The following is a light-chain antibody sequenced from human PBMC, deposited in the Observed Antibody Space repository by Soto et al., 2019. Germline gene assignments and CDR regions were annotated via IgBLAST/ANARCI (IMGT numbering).Light chain of an antibody. CDR1: QSVSSTF. CDR2: GAS. V-gene: IGKV3-20*01. Sequence: VLTQSPGTLSFSPGDRATLSCRASQSVSSTFLAWYQQKPGQTPRLLIYGASSRATGIPDRFSGSGSGTDFTLTISRLEPEDFAVYYCQQYGSSRTWTFGQGTKVDIK. CDR3: QQYGSSRTWT. J-gene: IGKJ1*01.